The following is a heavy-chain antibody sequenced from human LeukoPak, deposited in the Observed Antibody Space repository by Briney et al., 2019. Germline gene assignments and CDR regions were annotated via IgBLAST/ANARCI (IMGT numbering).Heavy chain of an antibody. CDR2: IYYSGST. Sequence: SETLSLTCTVSGASISSTTFYWGWIRQPPGKGLEWIGTIYYSGSTYYNPSLKSRVTISVDASKNHFSLRLSSVTAADTAVYYCASRGVGPTRLYYFDYWGQGTLVTVSS. V-gene: IGHV4-39*02. CDR3: ASRGVGPTRLYYFDY. J-gene: IGHJ4*02. CDR1: GASISSTTFY. D-gene: IGHD1-26*01.